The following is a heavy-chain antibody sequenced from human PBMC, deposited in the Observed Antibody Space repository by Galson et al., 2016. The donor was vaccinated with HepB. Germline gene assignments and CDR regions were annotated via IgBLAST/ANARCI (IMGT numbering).Heavy chain of an antibody. V-gene: IGHV1-18*01. CDR1: NYNFDSYG. D-gene: IGHD3-10*01. Sequence: SVKVSCKASNYNFDSYGITWVRQAPGQGLEWIGWISNYDGKTKLTQRLQGRGTLTRDSSTNTAYMELTSLKSDDTAVYYCARDPFPGAYWGQGTLVTVSA. CDR3: ARDPFPGAY. CDR2: ISNYDGKT. J-gene: IGHJ4*02.